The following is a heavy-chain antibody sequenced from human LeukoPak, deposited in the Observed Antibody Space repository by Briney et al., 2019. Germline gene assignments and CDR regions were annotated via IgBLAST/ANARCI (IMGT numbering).Heavy chain of an antibody. Sequence: ASVKVSCKVSGYTLTELSMRWVRQAPGKGLEWMGGFDPEDGETIYAQKFQGRVTMTEDTSTDTAYMELSSLRSEDTAVYYCATTYYDSSGYPEYFQHWGQGTLVTVSS. D-gene: IGHD3-22*01. V-gene: IGHV1-24*01. CDR2: FDPEDGET. CDR3: ATTYYDSSGYPEYFQH. J-gene: IGHJ1*01. CDR1: GYTLTELS.